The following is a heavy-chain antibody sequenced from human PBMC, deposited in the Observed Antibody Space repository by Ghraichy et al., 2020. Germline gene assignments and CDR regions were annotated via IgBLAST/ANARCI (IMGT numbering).Heavy chain of an antibody. CDR3: VKDRSSTSSRYLEY. Sequence: SLNISCVASGFTFDDYAMHWVRQVPGKGLQWVSSITWNGGGIAYADSVKGRFTISRDNARNSLYLQLTSLRPDDTAFYYCVKDRSSTSSRYLEYLGEGTLLTVSS. D-gene: IGHD2-2*01. J-gene: IGHJ4*02. CDR2: ITWNGGGI. V-gene: IGHV3-9*01. CDR1: GFTFDDYA.